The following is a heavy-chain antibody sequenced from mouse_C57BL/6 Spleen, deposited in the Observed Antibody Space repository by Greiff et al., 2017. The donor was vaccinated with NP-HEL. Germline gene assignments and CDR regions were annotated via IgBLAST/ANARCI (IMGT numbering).Heavy chain of an antibody. V-gene: IGHV14-1*01. CDR2: IDPEDGDT. J-gene: IGHJ3*01. CDR1: GFNIKDYY. Sequence: EVQLQQSGAELVRPGASVKLSCTASGFNIKDYYMHWVKQRPEQGLEWIGRIDPEDGDTEYAPKFQGKATMTADTSSNTDYLQISSLTSEDTAVYYCTTATTVEVFAYWGQGTLVTVSA. CDR3: TTATTVEVFAY. D-gene: IGHD1-1*01.